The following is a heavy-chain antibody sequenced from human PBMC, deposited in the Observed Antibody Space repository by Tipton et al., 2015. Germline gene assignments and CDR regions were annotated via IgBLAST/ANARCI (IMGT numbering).Heavy chain of an antibody. CDR3: ARGGVSPRSGWFDP. D-gene: IGHD1-26*01. CDR2: MYISGSK. Sequence: TLSLTCTLSGDSIRNYYWSWIRQPAGEGLGWIGRMYISGSKNVNPSLRGRVTMSVDTSKKEFSLKLKSVTAADTAVYYCARGGVSPRSGWFDPWGQGTLVIVSS. CDR1: GDSIRNYY. J-gene: IGHJ5*02. V-gene: IGHV4-4*07.